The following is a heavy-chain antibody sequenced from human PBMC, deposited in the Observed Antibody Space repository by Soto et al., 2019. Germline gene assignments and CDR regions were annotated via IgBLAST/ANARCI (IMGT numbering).Heavy chain of an antibody. CDR2: IIPFFGTP. V-gene: IGHV1-69*06. J-gene: IGHJ4*02. D-gene: IGHD3-22*01. Sequence: QVLLVQSGAEVKKPGSSVKVSCKLSGATFSSYAMSWVRQAPGQGLEWIGGIIPFFGTPNYAQKFQGRVTITADTSTATSYMELSSLRSDDTAVYYGERDKGAYYSHLVYWGQGTLVTVSS. CDR1: GATFSSYA. CDR3: ERDKGAYYSHLVY.